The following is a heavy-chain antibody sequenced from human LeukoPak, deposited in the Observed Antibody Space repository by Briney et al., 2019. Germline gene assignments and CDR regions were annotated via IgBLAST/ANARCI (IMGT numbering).Heavy chain of an antibody. D-gene: IGHD6-13*01. Sequence: GGSLRLSCAASGFTVSSNYMSWVRQAPGKGLEWVSVIYRGGSTYYADSVKGRFTISRDNSENTLHLQMNSLSAEDTAVYYCASNAYSSGWYYFDYWGQGTLVTVSS. CDR3: ASNAYSSGWYYFDY. V-gene: IGHV3-53*01. J-gene: IGHJ4*02. CDR2: IYRGGST. CDR1: GFTVSSNY.